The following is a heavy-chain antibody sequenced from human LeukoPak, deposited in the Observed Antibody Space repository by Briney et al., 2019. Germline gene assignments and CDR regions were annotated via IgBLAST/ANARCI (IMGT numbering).Heavy chain of an antibody. J-gene: IGHJ3*02. CDR1: GFTFSSYG. CDR3: AYTASITMIVVPHAFDI. Sequence: HPGGSLRLSCAASGFTFSSYGMSWVRQAPGKGLEWVSAISGSGGSTYYADSVKGRFTISRDNSKNTLYLQMNSLRAEDTAVYYCAYTASITMIVVPHAFDIWGQGTVVTVSS. CDR2: ISGSGGST. D-gene: IGHD3-22*01. V-gene: IGHV3-23*01.